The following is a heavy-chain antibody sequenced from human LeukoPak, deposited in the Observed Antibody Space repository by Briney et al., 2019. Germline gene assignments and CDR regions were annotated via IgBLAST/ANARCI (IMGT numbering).Heavy chain of an antibody. J-gene: IGHJ6*02. CDR3: ARGKDSSGWYDPGDYYYGMDV. CDR2: IKQDGSEK. D-gene: IGHD6-19*01. CDR1: GFTFSSYW. Sequence: GGSLRLSCAASGFTFSSYWMSWVRQAPGKGLEWVANIKQDGSEKYYVDSVKGRFTISRDNAKNSLYLQMNSLRAEDTAVYYCARGKDSSGWYDPGDYYYGMDVWGQGTTVTVSS. V-gene: IGHV3-7*01.